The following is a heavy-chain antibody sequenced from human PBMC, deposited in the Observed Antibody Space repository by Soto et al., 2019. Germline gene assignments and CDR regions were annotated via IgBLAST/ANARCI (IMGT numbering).Heavy chain of an antibody. Sequence: QLGGSLRLSCAASGFPFSSYWMSWVRQAPGKGLEWGANIKQDGSEKYYVDSVKGRFTISRDNAKNSLYLQMNSLRAEDTAVYYCASGPVVTQADAFDIWGQGTMVTVSS. CDR2: IKQDGSEK. D-gene: IGHD2-15*01. V-gene: IGHV3-7*01. CDR3: ASGPVVTQADAFDI. CDR1: GFPFSSYW. J-gene: IGHJ3*02.